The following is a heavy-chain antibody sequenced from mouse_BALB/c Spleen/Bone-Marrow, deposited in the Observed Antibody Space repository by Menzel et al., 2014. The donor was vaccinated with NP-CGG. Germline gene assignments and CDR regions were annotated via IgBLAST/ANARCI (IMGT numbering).Heavy chain of an antibody. CDR3: ARWDYAMDY. CDR1: GYAFTNYL. CDR2: INPGSGGT. Sequence: LVESGAELVRPGTSVKVSCKASGYAFTNYLTEWVKQRPGQGLEWIGVINPGSGGTNYNEKFKGKATLTADKSSSTAYMQLSSLTSDDSAVYFCARWDYAMDYWGQGTSVTVSS. V-gene: IGHV1-54*01. J-gene: IGHJ4*01.